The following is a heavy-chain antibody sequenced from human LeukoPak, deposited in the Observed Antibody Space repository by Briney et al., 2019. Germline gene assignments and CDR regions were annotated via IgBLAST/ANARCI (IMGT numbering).Heavy chain of an antibody. V-gene: IGHV1-69*06. CDR2: IIPIFGTA. CDR3: ARGRVEYYGSGSYSWVY. J-gene: IGHJ4*02. Sequence: PWASVKVSCKASGGTFSSYAISWVRQVPGQGLEWMGGIIPIFGTANYAQKFQGGVTITADKSTSTAYMELSSLRSEDTAVYYCARGRVEYYGSGSYSWVYWGQGTLVTVSS. D-gene: IGHD3-10*01. CDR1: GGTFSSYA.